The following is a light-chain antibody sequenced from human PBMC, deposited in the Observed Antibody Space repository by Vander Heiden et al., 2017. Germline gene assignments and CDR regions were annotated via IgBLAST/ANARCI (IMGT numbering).Light chain of an antibody. CDR1: QSISNW. V-gene: IGKV1-5*01. J-gene: IGKJ1*01. CDR2: DAS. CDR3: QQYNSYSWT. Sequence: DIQMTQSPSTLSASVGDRVTITCRASQSISNWLAWYQQKPGKAPKLLIYDASSVESGVPSRFSGSGSETEFTLTISSLQPDDFAIYYCQQYNSYSWTFGQGTKVEIK.